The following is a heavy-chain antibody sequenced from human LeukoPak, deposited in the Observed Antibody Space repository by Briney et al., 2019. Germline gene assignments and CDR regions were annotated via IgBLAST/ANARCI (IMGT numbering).Heavy chain of an antibody. CDR1: GYTFTSYG. Sequence: ASVKVSCKASGYTFTSYGISWVRQAPGQGLEWMGWISAYNGNTNYAQKLQGRVTMTTDTSTSTAYMELRSLRSDDTAVYYCARDHSYCSSTSCYSFPWFDPWGQGTLVTVSS. CDR2: ISAYNGNT. V-gene: IGHV1-18*01. D-gene: IGHD2-2*02. CDR3: ARDHSYCSSTSCYSFPWFDP. J-gene: IGHJ5*02.